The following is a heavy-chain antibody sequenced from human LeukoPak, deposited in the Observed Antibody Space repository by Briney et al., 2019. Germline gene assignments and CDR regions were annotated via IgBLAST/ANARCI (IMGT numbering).Heavy chain of an antibody. CDR2: FSSSSIYI. CDR3: ARGVGKRWLDGWFDP. CDR1: GFTFSSYT. D-gene: IGHD4-23*01. J-gene: IGHJ5*02. V-gene: IGHV3-21*04. Sequence: GGSLRLSCEASGFTFSSYTMNWVRQAPGKGLEWVSSFSSSSIYIYYIDSVKGRFTISRDNAKNSLYLQMNSLRAEDTAVYYCARGVGKRWLDGWFDPWGQGTLVTVSS.